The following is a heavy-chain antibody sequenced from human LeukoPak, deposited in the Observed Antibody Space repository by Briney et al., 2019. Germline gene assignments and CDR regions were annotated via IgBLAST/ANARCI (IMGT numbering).Heavy chain of an antibody. CDR2: IYYSGST. V-gene: IGHV4-59*01. J-gene: IGHJ4*02. CDR1: GGSISSYY. Sequence: SETLSLTCTVSGGSISSYYWSWIRQPPGKGLEWIGYIYYSGSTNYNPSLKSRVTISEDTSKNQFSLKLSSVTAADTAVYYCARSPDYGDLTWYYFDYWGQGTLVTVSS. CDR3: ARSPDYGDLTWYYFDY. D-gene: IGHD4-17*01.